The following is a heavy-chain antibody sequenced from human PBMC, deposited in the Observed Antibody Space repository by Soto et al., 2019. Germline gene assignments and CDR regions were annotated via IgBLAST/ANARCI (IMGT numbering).Heavy chain of an antibody. CDR3: ARVVPGAEAWFGP. CDR1: GYTFSNYG. Sequence: QVQLVQSGGEVKRPGASVKVSCKTSGYTFSNYGITWVRQAPGQPLEWLGWISLYSDGTNYAQKFQGRVSMTTDTSTTTAYMEQRSLRSDDTAVYYCARVVPGAEAWFGPWGQGTLVTVSS. CDR2: ISLYSDGT. D-gene: IGHD2-2*01. V-gene: IGHV1-18*01. J-gene: IGHJ5*02.